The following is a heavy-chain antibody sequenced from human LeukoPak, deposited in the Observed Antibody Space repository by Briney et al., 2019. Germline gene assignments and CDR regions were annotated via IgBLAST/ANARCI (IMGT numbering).Heavy chain of an antibody. Sequence: ASVKVSCKASGYTFTGYYMHWVRQAPGQGLEWMGWINPNSGGTEYAQNFQGRVTMTRDTSISTAFMELSRLRYDDTAVYYCARITEERPFDIWGQGTMVTVSS. D-gene: IGHD1-1*01. CDR2: INPNSGGT. V-gene: IGHV1-2*02. CDR1: GYTFTGYY. CDR3: ARITEERPFDI. J-gene: IGHJ3*02.